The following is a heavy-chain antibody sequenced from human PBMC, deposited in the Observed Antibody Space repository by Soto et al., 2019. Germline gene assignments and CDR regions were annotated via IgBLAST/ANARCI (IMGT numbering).Heavy chain of an antibody. Sequence: GGSLRLSCAASGFTFSSYAVSWVRQAPGKGLEWVSAISGSGGSTYYADSVKGRFTISRDNSKNTLYLQMNSLRAEDTAVYYCAKVGGEGIAAARPLYGAFDIWGQGTMVTVSS. D-gene: IGHD6-6*01. CDR3: AKVGGEGIAAARPLYGAFDI. J-gene: IGHJ3*02. V-gene: IGHV3-23*01. CDR2: ISGSGGST. CDR1: GFTFSSYA.